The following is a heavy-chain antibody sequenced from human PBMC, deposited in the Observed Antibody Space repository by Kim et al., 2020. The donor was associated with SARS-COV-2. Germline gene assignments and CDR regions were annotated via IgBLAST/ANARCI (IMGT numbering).Heavy chain of an antibody. CDR1: GFTFDDYA. V-gene: IGHV3-9*01. D-gene: IGHD6-13*01. CDR3: AKALSGSWYLFDY. J-gene: IGHJ4*02. CDR2: ISWNSGSI. Sequence: GGSLRLSCAASGFTFDDYAMHWVRQAPGKGLEWVSGISWNSGSIGYADSVKGRFTISRDNAKNSLYLQMNSLRAEDTALYYCAKALSGSWYLFDYWGQGTLVTVSS.